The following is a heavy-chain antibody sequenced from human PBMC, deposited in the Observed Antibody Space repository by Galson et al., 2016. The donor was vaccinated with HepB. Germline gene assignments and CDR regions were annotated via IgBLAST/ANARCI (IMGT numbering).Heavy chain of an antibody. CDR1: GFSFSGSA. CDR2: IRSKANNYAT. V-gene: IGHV3-73*01. Sequence: SLRLSCAASGFSFSGSAIHWVRQASGKGLEWVGRIRSKANNYATTYAASVKGRFTISRDDSNNTAYLQMNSLRTEDTAVYYCTIPADYCSGVTCYTYYFSYDMDVWGQGTTVTVSS. J-gene: IGHJ6*02. CDR3: TIPADYCSGVTCYTYYFSYDMDV. D-gene: IGHD2-15*01.